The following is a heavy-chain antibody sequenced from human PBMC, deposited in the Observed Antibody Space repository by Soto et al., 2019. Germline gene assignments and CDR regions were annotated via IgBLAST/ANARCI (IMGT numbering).Heavy chain of an antibody. CDR2: IYYSGST. Sequence: NPSETLSLTCTVSGGSISSGGYYWSWIRQHPGKGLEWIGYIYYSGSTYYNPSLKSRVTISVDTSKNQFSLKLSSVTAADTAVYYCARYSPSGDGYIDSFDYWGQGTLVTVYS. CDR1: GGSISSGGYY. V-gene: IGHV4-31*03. J-gene: IGHJ4*02. CDR3: ARYSPSGDGYIDSFDY. D-gene: IGHD3-10*01.